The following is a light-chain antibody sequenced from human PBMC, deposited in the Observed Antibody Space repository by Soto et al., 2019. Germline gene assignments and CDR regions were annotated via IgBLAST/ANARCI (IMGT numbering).Light chain of an antibody. CDR3: QQYGSSPRYT. V-gene: IGKV3-20*01. CDR1: QSVSSSY. CDR2: GAS. Sequence: ESVVTQSPGTLSLSPGERATLSCRASQSVSSSYLAWYQQKPGQAPRLLIYGASSRATGIPDRFSGSGSGTDFTLTISRLEPEDFAVYYCQQYGSSPRYTFGQGTKLEIK. J-gene: IGKJ2*01.